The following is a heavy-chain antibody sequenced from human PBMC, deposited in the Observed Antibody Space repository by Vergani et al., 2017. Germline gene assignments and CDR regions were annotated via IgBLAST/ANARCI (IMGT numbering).Heavy chain of an antibody. CDR3: ARDDGGRWGQLGTLYYYYYGMDV. J-gene: IGHJ6*02. CDR2: FLPILVIA. D-gene: IGHD7-27*01. Sequence: QVQLVQSGPELHHPPSSLTVSSYPSSFPFSPLPIPFLRPPPRHALFFLLRFLPILVIANYAQKFQGRVTITADKSTRTAYMELSSLRSEDTSVYYCARDDGGRWGQLGTLYYYYYGMDVWGQGTTVTVSS. V-gene: IGHV1-69*04. CDR1: SFPFSPLP.